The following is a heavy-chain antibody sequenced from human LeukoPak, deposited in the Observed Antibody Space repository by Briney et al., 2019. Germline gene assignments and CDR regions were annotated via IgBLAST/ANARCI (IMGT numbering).Heavy chain of an antibody. CDR1: GGSISSNNYY. CDR2: IYYSGST. Sequence: PSETLSLTCTVSGGSISSNNYYWGWIRQPPGKGLEWIGSIYYSGSTYNNPSLKSRVTISVDTAKNQFSLKLTSVTAADTAVYYYASSPSGYWWNFDCWGQGTLVTVSS. V-gene: IGHV4-39*01. J-gene: IGHJ4*02. D-gene: IGHD3-22*01. CDR3: ASSPSGYWWNFDC.